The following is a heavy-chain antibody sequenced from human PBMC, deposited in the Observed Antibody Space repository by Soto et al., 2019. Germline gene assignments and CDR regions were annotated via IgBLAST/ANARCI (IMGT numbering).Heavy chain of an antibody. D-gene: IGHD6-19*01. J-gene: IGHJ3*02. CDR2: IWYDGSNK. V-gene: IGHV3-33*01. CDR1: GFTFSSYG. Sequence: PGGSLRLSCAASGFTFSSYGMHWVRQAPGKGLEWVAVIWYDGSNKYYADSVKGRFTISRDNSKNTLYLQMNSLRADDTAVYYCASAKAGHDAFDIWGQGTMVTVSS. CDR3: ASAKAGHDAFDI.